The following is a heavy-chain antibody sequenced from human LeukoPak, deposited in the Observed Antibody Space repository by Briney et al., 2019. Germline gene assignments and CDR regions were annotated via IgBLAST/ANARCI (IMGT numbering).Heavy chain of an antibody. J-gene: IGHJ1*01. CDR1: GFTFSSYS. Sequence: GGSLRLSCAASGFTFSSYSMNWVRQAPGKGLEWVSSISSSSSYIYYADSVRGRFTISRDNAKNSLYLQMNRLRAEDTAVYYCAVELTYYDILTGYYFQHWGQGTLVTVSS. CDR2: ISSSSSYI. CDR3: AVELTYYDILTGYYFQH. V-gene: IGHV3-21*01. D-gene: IGHD3-9*01.